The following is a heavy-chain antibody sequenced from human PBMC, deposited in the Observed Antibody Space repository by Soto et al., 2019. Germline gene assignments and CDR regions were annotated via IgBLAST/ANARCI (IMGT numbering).Heavy chain of an antibody. CDR2: IIPVFGII. J-gene: IGHJ6*02. D-gene: IGHD2-2*01. CDR3: ASGPGGSTTRCNGMDV. Sequence: QVQLVQSGAEVKQPGSSVKVSCKASGGSLITYAISWVRQAPGQGLEWMGRIIPVFGIINYARKFQGRVTITADKSTSPAYIELSSLRSEDTAVYYCASGPGGSTTRCNGMDVWGQGTAVTV. V-gene: IGHV1-69*04. CDR1: GGSLITYA.